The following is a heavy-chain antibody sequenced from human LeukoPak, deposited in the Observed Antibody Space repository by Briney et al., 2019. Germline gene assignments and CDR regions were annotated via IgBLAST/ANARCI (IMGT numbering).Heavy chain of an antibody. CDR1: GFTFSSYS. CDR3: ARAVGYYDSSGYYNYFDY. D-gene: IGHD3-22*01. Sequence: GGSLRLSCAASGFTFSSYSMNWVRQAPRKGLEWVSSISSSSSYIYYADSVKGRFTISRDNAKNSLYLQMNSLRAEDTAVYYCARAVGYYDSSGYYNYFDYWGQGTLVTVSS. CDR2: ISSSSSYI. V-gene: IGHV3-21*01. J-gene: IGHJ4*02.